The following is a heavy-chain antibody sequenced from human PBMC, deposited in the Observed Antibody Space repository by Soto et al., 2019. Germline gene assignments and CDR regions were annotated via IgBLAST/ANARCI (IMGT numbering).Heavy chain of an antibody. CDR2: IYYSGST. Sequence: SETLSLTCTVSGDSITSSSHYWGWIRQPPGKGLEWFGYIYYSGSTNYNPSLKSRVTISVDTSKNQFSLKLSSVTAADTAVYYCARHSPYYYDSSGYYYDGAFDIWGQGTMVTVSS. CDR1: GDSITSSSHY. J-gene: IGHJ3*02. CDR3: ARHSPYYYDSSGYYYDGAFDI. V-gene: IGHV4-61*05. D-gene: IGHD3-22*01.